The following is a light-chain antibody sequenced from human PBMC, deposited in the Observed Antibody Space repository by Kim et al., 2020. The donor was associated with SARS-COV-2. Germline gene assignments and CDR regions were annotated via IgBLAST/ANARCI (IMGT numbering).Light chain of an antibody. J-gene: IGLJ2*01. CDR1: KLGDKY. V-gene: IGLV3-1*01. Sequence: VTPGQTASITCSGDKLGDKYACWYQQKPGQSPVLVIYQDSKRPSGIPERFSGSNSGNTATLTISGTQAMDEADYYCQAWDSSTDVVFGGGTQLTVL. CDR3: QAWDSSTDVV. CDR2: QDS.